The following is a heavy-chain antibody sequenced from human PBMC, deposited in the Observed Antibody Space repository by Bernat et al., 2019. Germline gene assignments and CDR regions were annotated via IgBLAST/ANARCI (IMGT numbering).Heavy chain of an antibody. CDR1: GYTFTNYA. J-gene: IGHJ4*02. V-gene: IGHV1-3*01. CDR3: ARGIWSSHHRGYYFDS. CDR2: INAGNGNT. Sequence: QVQLVQSGAEVKKPGASVKVSCKASGYTFTNYAMNWVRQAPGQGLEWMGWINAGNGNTEYSQKFRGRITITRDTSASTAYMELSSLRSEDTAVYYCARGIWSSHHRGYYFDSWGQGTLVTVS. D-gene: IGHD2-15*01.